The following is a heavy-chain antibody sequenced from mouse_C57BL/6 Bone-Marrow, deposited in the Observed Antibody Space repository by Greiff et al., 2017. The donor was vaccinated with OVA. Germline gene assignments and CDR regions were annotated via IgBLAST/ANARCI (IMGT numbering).Heavy chain of an antibody. CDR1: GYAFSSSW. CDR2: LYPGDGDT. J-gene: IGHJ2*01. CDR3: ARKLITTVVGGPFDY. D-gene: IGHD1-1*01. V-gene: IGHV1-82*01. Sequence: VQLQQSGPELVKPGASVKISCKASGYAFSSSWMNWVKQRPGKGLEWIGRLYPGDGDTTYHGKFKGKATLTADKSSSTAYMQLSSLTSEDSAVYFCARKLITTVVGGPFDYWGQGTTLTVSS.